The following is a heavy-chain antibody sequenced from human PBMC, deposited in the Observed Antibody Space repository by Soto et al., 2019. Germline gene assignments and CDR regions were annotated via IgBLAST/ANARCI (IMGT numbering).Heavy chain of an antibody. D-gene: IGHD4-17*01. CDR2: ISGSGGST. CDR3: GGGGSTVTTRAFDI. Sequence: EVQLLESGGGLVQPGGSLRLSCAASGFTFSSYAMSWVRQAPGKGLEWVSAISGSGGSTYYADSVKGRFTISRDNSKNTLYLQMNSVRAEDTAVYYGGGGGSTVTTRAFDIWGQGTMVTVSS. CDR1: GFTFSSYA. J-gene: IGHJ3*02. V-gene: IGHV3-23*01.